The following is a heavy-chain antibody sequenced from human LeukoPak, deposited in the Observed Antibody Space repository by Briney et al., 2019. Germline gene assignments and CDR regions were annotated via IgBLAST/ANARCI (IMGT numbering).Heavy chain of an antibody. V-gene: IGHV3-15*01. D-gene: IGHD3-10*01. CDR3: TTGTTMVRGVIISRYYKDV. CDR2: IKSKTNGGTT. CDR1: GFTFSNAW. J-gene: IGHJ6*03. Sequence: GGSLRLSCAASGFTFSNAWMSWVRQAPGKGLEWVGRIKSKTNGGTTDYAASVKGRFTNSRDDSKNTLYLQMNSLKTEYTAVYYCTTGTTMVRGVIISRYYKDVWGKGTTVTISS.